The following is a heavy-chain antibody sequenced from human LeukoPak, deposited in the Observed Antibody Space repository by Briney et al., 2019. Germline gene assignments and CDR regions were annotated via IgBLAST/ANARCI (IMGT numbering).Heavy chain of an antibody. CDR3: AKEGTPHVSTWYDL. J-gene: IGHJ5*02. D-gene: IGHD3-10*01. CDR1: KFTFSNYG. CDR2: ISSDGSNK. V-gene: IGHV3-30*18. Sequence: RPGGSLRLSCAASKFTFSNYGMHWVRQAPGKGLEWVAVISSDGSNKYYADSVKGRFIISRDNPRNTLYLQMNILRTEDTAVYYCAKEGTPHVSTWYDLWGQGTQVIVSS.